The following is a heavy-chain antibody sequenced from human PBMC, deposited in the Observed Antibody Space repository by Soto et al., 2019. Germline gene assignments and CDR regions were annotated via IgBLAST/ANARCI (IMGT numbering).Heavy chain of an antibody. CDR3: ARVGLGLFGMDV. J-gene: IGHJ6*02. CDR2: ISGSSTI. D-gene: IGHD3-16*01. V-gene: IGHV3-48*02. Sequence: EVQLVESGGGLVQPGGSLRVSCAASGFTFSSYSINWVRQAPGKGLEWVSYISGSSTIYYADSLKGRFTISRDNAKNSLYLQMNSLRDEDTAVYYCARVGLGLFGMDVWGQGTTVTVSS. CDR1: GFTFSSYS.